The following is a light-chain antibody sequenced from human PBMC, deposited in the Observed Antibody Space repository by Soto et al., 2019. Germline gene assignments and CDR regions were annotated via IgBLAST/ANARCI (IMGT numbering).Light chain of an antibody. CDR1: QSISNS. V-gene: IGKV3-15*01. CDR2: GAS. J-gene: IGKJ2*01. CDR3: QQYNNWPPRT. Sequence: EIVMTQSPASLSVSPGETATLSCRASQSISNSLAWYQQKPGQAPSLLIYGASSRATGIPARFSGSGSGTEFTLTISSLQSEDSALYYCQQYNNWPPRTFGQGTKLEIK.